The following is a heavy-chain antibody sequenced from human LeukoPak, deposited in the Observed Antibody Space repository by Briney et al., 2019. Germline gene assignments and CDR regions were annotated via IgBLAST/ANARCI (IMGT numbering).Heavy chain of an antibody. Sequence: GGSLRLSCAASGFTFSSYEMNRVRQAPGKGLEWVSYISSSGSTIYYADSVKGRFTISRDNAKNSLYLQMNSLRAEDTAVYYCARVSSGWYLDHWGQGTLVTVSS. V-gene: IGHV3-48*03. J-gene: IGHJ5*02. CDR3: ARVSSGWYLDH. D-gene: IGHD6-19*01. CDR1: GFTFSSYE. CDR2: ISSSGSTI.